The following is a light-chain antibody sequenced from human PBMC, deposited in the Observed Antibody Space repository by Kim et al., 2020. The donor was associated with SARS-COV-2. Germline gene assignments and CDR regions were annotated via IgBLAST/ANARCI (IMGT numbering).Light chain of an antibody. CDR1: QSIGTY. J-gene: IGKJ2*03. V-gene: IGKV1-39*01. CDR3: QESFDTPPR. CDR2: AAS. Sequence: DIQMTQSPSSLSASIGDRVTITCRASQSIGTYVNWYQQKPGKAPELLISAASNLQSGVPSRFSGSGSGTDFTLTVSNLQPADFATYSCQESFDTPPRFGHGTKLEI.